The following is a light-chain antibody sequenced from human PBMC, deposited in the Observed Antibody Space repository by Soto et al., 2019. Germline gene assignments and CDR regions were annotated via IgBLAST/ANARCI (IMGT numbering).Light chain of an antibody. CDR1: QGIGTY. V-gene: IGKV1-9*01. Sequence: IQLTQSPSSLSASVGDRVTVTRRASQGIGTYLVWYQQKSGKAPTVLIYASSTLQTGVPSRFSGSGSGTDFSVTISSLHPDDVATYYFQQVDIYHRKFGQRTK. CDR2: ASS. J-gene: IGKJ1*01. CDR3: QQVDIYHRK.